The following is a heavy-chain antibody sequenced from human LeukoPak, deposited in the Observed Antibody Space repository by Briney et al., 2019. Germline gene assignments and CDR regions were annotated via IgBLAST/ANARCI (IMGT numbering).Heavy chain of an antibody. D-gene: IGHD3-16*02. Sequence: GGSLRLSCAASGFTLSTYTMNWVRQAPGKGLEWVSSISSSSSYIYYADSVKGRFTISRDNSKNTLYLQMNSLRAEDTAVYYCARAGTFYDYVWGSYRIDYWGQGTLVTVSS. J-gene: IGHJ4*02. CDR1: GFTLSTYT. CDR2: ISSSSSYI. CDR3: ARAGTFYDYVWGSYRIDY. V-gene: IGHV3-21*01.